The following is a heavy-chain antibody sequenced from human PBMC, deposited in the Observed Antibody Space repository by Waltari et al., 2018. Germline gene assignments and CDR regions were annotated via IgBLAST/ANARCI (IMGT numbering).Heavy chain of an antibody. J-gene: IGHJ4*02. V-gene: IGHV1-24*01. CDR2: FDPEDGET. CDR3: ARVPTYYYDSSGQGDY. Sequence: QVQLVQSGAEVKKPGASVKVSCKVSGYTITELSMHGVRQAPGKGLEWMGGFDPEDGETIYAQKFQGRVTMTEDTSTDTAYMELSSLRSEDTAVYYCARVPTYYYDSSGQGDYWGQGTLVTVSS. D-gene: IGHD3-22*01. CDR1: GYTITELS.